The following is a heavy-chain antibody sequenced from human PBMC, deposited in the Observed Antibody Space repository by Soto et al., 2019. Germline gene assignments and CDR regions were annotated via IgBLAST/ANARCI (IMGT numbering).Heavy chain of an antibody. CDR3: ARDHCTNGVCYAGLYFQH. Sequence: VKVSCKASGYTFTGYYMHWVRQAPGQGLEWMGWINPNSGGTNYAQKFQGWVTMTRDTSTSTAYMELSRLRSDDTAVYYCARDHCTNGVCYAGLYFQHWGQGTLVTVSS. CDR2: INPNSGGT. CDR1: GYTFTGYY. J-gene: IGHJ1*01. V-gene: IGHV1-2*04. D-gene: IGHD2-8*01.